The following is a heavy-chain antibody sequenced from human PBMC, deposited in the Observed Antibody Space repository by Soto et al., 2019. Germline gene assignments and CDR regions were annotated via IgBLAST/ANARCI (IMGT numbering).Heavy chain of an antibody. CDR2: INPYNGNT. V-gene: IGHV1-18*01. CDR3: ASDGFGIDY. Sequence: QVQLVQSGAEVKKPGASVKVSCKASGYTFTSYGISWVRQAPGQGLEWMGWINPYNGNTNYAQKLQGRVTMTTDRSTISAYMALRSLRSDDTAVYYGASDGFGIDYWGQRTLVNVSS. CDR1: GYTFTSYG. D-gene: IGHD3-16*01. J-gene: IGHJ4*02.